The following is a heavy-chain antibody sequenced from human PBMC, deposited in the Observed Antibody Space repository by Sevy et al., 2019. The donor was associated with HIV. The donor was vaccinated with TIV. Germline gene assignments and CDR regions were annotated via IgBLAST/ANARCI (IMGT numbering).Heavy chain of an antibody. D-gene: IGHD5-12*01. V-gene: IGHV3-15*01. CDR1: GFTFSSAW. CDR2: IKSKTDGGTI. CDR3: ITDPGYRGYDEEVINYYYYGMDV. J-gene: IGHJ6*02. Sequence: GGSLRLSCAASGFTFSSAWMSWVRLAPGKGLEWVGRIKSKTDGGTIDYAAPVKGRFTIAREDSKNTLYLQMNSLKTEDTAVYYCITDPGYRGYDEEVINYYYYGMDVWGQGTTVTVSS.